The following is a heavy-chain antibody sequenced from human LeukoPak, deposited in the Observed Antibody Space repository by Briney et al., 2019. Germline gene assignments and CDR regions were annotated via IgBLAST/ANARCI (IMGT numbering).Heavy chain of an antibody. V-gene: IGHV4-59*12. D-gene: IGHD2-2*01. CDR1: GGSISNYY. CDR3: ARLQYCSGTSCYWFDP. Sequence: SETLSLTCTVSGGSISNYYWSWIRQPPGKGLEWIGYLYYSGSTNYNPSLKSRVTISGDTSKNQFSLKLSSVTAADTAVYYCARLQYCSGTSCYWFDPWGQGTLVTVSS. CDR2: LYYSGST. J-gene: IGHJ5*02.